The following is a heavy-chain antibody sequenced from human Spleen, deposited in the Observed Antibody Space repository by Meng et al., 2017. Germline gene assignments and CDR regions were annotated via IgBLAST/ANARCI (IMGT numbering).Heavy chain of an antibody. D-gene: IGHD2-21*02. CDR2: IYSGGNT. CDR3: ARDVTDY. J-gene: IGHJ4*02. V-gene: IGHV3-66*01. CDR1: AFTVSSNY. Sequence: EVQLVESGGGLVQPGGSLRLSCAASAFTVSSNYMTWVRQAPGKGLEWVSVIYSGGNTYFADSVKGRFTISRDNSKNTVYLQMNNLRPEDTAIYYCARDVTDYWGQGTLVTVSS.